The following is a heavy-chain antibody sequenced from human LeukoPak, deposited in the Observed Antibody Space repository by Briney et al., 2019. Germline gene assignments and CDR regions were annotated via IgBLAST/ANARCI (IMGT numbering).Heavy chain of an antibody. CDR2: IKQDGSEK. J-gene: IGHJ3*02. V-gene: IGHV3-7*02. CDR1: GFTFSSYW. CDR3: ARPSLLTDAFDI. Sequence: GGSLRLSCAASGFTFSSYWMSWVRLAPGKGLEGVANIKQDGSEKFCVDSVKGRFTISRDNAKNSLYLQMNSLRAEDTAVYYCARPSLLTDAFDIWGQGTMVTVSS.